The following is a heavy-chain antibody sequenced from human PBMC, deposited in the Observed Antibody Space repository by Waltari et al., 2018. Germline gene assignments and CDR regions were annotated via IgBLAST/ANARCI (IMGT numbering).Heavy chain of an antibody. CDR3: ARERRGYYAEY. CDR2: ITYDGSNK. CDR1: GFTSSAYA. V-gene: IGHV3-30*02. Sequence: QVQLAESGGGVVPPGGSLRLSCAASGFTSSAYAMHLGRQAPGKGLEWVTLITYDGSNKYYADSVKGRFTISRDDSKNTLHLQMNSLRDEDTAIYYCARERRGYYAEYWGQGTLVTVSS. J-gene: IGHJ4*02.